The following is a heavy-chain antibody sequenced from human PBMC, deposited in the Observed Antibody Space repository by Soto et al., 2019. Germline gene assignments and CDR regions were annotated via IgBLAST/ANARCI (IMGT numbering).Heavy chain of an antibody. V-gene: IGHV3-23*01. CDR2: ISGRGGNT. CDR1: GFTFSNYA. Sequence: PGGSLRLSWAASGFTFSNYAMNWVRQAPGKGLEGVSVISGRGGNTYYADSVKGRSTISRDNSKNTLYLPMNSLRAEDTALYYCANLKPGGIGIIVEDYWGQGTLVTVS. J-gene: IGHJ4*02. D-gene: IGHD3-22*01. CDR3: ANLKPGGIGIIVEDY.